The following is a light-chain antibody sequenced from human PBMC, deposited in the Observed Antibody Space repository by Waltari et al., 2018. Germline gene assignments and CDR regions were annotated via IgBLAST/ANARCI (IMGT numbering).Light chain of an antibody. CDR2: QVS. CDR3: SSYSTSTYPI. Sequence: QSALTQPASMSASLGQSITISCTGTGRDIGAYDYVSWYQQHPGKAPKLIIFQVSNRPSGVSDRFSASKSGMTASLSISGLRTDDEAIYYCSSYSTSTYPIFGGGTKVTVL. J-gene: IGLJ2*01. CDR1: GRDIGAYDY. V-gene: IGLV2-14*01.